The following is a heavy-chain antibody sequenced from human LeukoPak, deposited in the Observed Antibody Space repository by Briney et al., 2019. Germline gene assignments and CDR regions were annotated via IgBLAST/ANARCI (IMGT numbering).Heavy chain of an antibody. CDR2: ISNNGGYT. CDR3: AKQLGYCSDGSCYFPY. CDR1: GFTFSSSA. Sequence: HPGGSLRLSCAASGFTFSSSAMSRVRQAPGKGLEWVSAISNNGGYTYYADSVQGRFTISRDNSKSTLCLQMNSLRAEDTAVYYCAKQLGYCSDGSCYFPYWGQGTLVTVSS. J-gene: IGHJ4*02. V-gene: IGHV3-23*01. D-gene: IGHD2-15*01.